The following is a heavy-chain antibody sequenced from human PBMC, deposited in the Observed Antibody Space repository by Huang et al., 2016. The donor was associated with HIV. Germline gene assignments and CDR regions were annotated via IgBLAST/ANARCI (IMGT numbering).Heavy chain of an antibody. CDR2: ITGSGGAT. CDR1: RLTFSSYS. D-gene: IGHD3-16*01. Sequence: EVQLLESGGGLVQPGGSLRLSCAASRLTFSSYSMNWVRQAPGKGLEWVSGITGSGGATNYADSVKGRYTISRDNSKNTLYLQINSLRAEDTVVFYCTKAYFGGGGAFDIWGQGTMVTVSS. J-gene: IGHJ3*02. CDR3: TKAYFGGGGAFDI. V-gene: IGHV3-23*01.